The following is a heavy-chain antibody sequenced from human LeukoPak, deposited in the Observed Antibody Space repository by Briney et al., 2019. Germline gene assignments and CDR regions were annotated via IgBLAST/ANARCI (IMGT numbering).Heavy chain of an antibody. Sequence: QPGGSLRLSFAASGFTFSGYWMHWVRQAPGKGLVWVSRINSDGSSTSYADSVKGRFTISRDNAKNTLYLQMNSLRAEDTAVYYCARAQYSYGHYYFDYWGQGTLVTVSS. J-gene: IGHJ4*02. CDR2: INSDGSST. D-gene: IGHD5-18*01. CDR1: GFTFSGYW. CDR3: ARAQYSYGHYYFDY. V-gene: IGHV3-74*01.